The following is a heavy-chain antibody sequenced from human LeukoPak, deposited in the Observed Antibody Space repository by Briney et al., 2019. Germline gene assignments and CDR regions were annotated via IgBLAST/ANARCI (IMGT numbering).Heavy chain of an antibody. V-gene: IGHV4-39*07. CDR1: GGSISTSSYY. D-gene: IGHD2-2*01. Sequence: PSETLSLTCTGSGGSISTSSYYWGWIRQPPGKGLEWIGSIYYSGSTYYNPSLKSRVTMSVHTSKNQFSLKLSSVTAADTAVYYCARSQGYCSSTSCLNWFDPWGQGTLVTVSS. CDR2: IYYSGST. J-gene: IGHJ5*02. CDR3: ARSQGYCSSTSCLNWFDP.